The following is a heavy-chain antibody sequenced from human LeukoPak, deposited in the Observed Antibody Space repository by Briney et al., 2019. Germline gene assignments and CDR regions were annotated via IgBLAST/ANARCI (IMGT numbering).Heavy chain of an antibody. CDR2: ISSSSSYI. CDR3: ARKTVGDFDY. CDR1: GFTFSSYS. V-gene: IGHV3-21*01. Sequence: PGGSLRLSCTASGFTFSSYSMNWVRQAPGKGLEWVSSISSSSSYIYYADSVKGRFTISRDNAKNSLYLQMNSLRAEDTAVYYCARKTVGDFDYWGQGTLVTVSS. J-gene: IGHJ4*02. D-gene: IGHD1-26*01.